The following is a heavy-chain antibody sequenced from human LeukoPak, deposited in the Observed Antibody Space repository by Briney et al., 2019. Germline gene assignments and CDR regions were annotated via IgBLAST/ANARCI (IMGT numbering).Heavy chain of an antibody. Sequence: PGGSLRLSCAASGLTFSSYSMSWVRQAPGKGLEWVSSISSSSSYIYYADSVKGRFTISRDNAKNSLYLQMNSLRAEDTAVYYCAREGGDYVAPFDYWGQGTLVTVSS. CDR2: ISSSSSYI. CDR3: AREGGDYVAPFDY. V-gene: IGHV3-21*01. D-gene: IGHD4-17*01. CDR1: GLTFSSYS. J-gene: IGHJ4*02.